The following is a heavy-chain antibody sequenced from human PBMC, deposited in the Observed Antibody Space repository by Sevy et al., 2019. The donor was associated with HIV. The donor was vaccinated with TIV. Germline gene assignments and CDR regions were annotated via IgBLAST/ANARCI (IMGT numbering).Heavy chain of an antibody. V-gene: IGHV3-11*06. CDR2: ISSSSSYT. J-gene: IGHJ3*02. Sequence: GGSLRLSCAASGFTFSDYYMSWIRQAPGKGLEWVSYISSSSSYTNYGDSVKGRFTISRDNAKNSLSLQMNSLRAEDTAVYYCARDPVNYYGSGSYFAFDIWGQGTMVTVSS. CDR3: ARDPVNYYGSGSYFAFDI. D-gene: IGHD3-10*01. CDR1: GFTFSDYY.